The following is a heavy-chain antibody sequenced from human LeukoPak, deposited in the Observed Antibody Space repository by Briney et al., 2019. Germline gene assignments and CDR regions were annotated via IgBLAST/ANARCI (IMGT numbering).Heavy chain of an antibody. V-gene: IGHV3-53*01. CDR2: LYSGGST. J-gene: IGHJ4*02. CDR3: ASGLGYSSGYWPSFDY. Sequence: GGSLRLSCAASGFTVSSNYMSWVRQAPGKGLEWVSVLYSGGSTYHADSVKGRFTMSRDNPKNTLYLQMNSLRAEDTAVYYCASGLGYSSGYWPSFDYWGQGTLVTVSS. CDR1: GFTVSSNY. D-gene: IGHD3-22*01.